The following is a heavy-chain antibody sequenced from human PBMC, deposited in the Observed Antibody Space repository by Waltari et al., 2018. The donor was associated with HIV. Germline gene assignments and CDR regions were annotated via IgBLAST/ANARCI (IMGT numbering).Heavy chain of an antibody. Sequence: EVQLVESGGGLVQPGVSLRLPCAASAFTFNNYWMTWVRQAPGKGLEWVANIKQDESEKYDVGSVKCRFTISRGNAKSSLLLQMNSLSAEDTAVYYCAREALYDSSGYYFDCWSQGTLVTGSS. D-gene: IGHD3-22*01. V-gene: IGHV3-7*01. CDR1: AFTFNNYW. CDR3: AREALYDSSGYYFDC. J-gene: IGHJ4*02. CDR2: IKQDESEK.